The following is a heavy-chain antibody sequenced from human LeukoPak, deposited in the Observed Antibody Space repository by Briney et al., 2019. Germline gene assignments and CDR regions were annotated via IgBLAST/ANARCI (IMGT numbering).Heavy chain of an antibody. D-gene: IGHD5-18*01. Sequence: SETLSLTCTVSGGSISSSSYYWGWIRQPPGKGLEWIGSIYYSGSTYYNPSLKSRVTISVDTSKNQFSLKLSSVTAADTAVYYCARERGQGGYSYGQNTQYYFDYWGQGTLVTVSS. J-gene: IGHJ4*02. CDR1: GGSISSSSYY. V-gene: IGHV4-39*07. CDR2: IYYSGST. CDR3: ARERGQGGYSYGQNTQYYFDY.